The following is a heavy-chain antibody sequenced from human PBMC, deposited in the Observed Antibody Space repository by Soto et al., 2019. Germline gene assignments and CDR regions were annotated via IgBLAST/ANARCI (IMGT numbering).Heavy chain of an antibody. CDR3: AIQRTFGEFDY. D-gene: IGHD3-10*01. Sequence: EVQLVETGGGLMQPGESLRLSCAASGFTVSYNYMSWVRQAPGKGLEWVSVIYSGGNTYYADSVKGRFTISRDDSKNTVYLQMNSLRADDTAVYYCAIQRTFGEFDYWGQGTLVTVSS. CDR1: GFTVSYNY. V-gene: IGHV3-53*02. J-gene: IGHJ4*02. CDR2: IYSGGNT.